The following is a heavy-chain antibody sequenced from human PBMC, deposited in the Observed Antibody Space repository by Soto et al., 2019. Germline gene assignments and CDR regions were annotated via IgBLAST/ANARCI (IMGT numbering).Heavy chain of an antibody. CDR2: INPSGGST. CDR1: RYTFTNYY. D-gene: IGHD2-8*01. J-gene: IGHJ6*04. CDR3: ARRGGYCTNGVCYTRDDYSMDV. V-gene: IGHV1-46*01. Sequence: ASVKVSCKASRYTFTNYYMHCVRQAPGQGLEWMGIINPSGGSTSYAQKFQGRVTMTRDTSTSTVYMELRSLRSEDTAVYYCARRGGYCTNGVCYTRDDYSMDVWGKGSPVTVSA.